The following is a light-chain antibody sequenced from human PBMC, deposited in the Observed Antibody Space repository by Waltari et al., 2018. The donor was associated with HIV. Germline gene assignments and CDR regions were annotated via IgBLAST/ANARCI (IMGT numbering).Light chain of an antibody. CDR3: LLGYGGAQRYV. CDR1: TGAVTSDYY. J-gene: IGLJ1*01. CDR2: STS. Sequence: QTVVTQEHSLTVSTAGTVTVTCASSTGAVTSDYYPNWFQQKPGQVPRSLIYSTSKKHSWTPARFSGSLLGGKAALTLSGVQPEDEADYYCLLGYGGAQRYVFGTGTKVTVL. V-gene: IGLV7-43*01.